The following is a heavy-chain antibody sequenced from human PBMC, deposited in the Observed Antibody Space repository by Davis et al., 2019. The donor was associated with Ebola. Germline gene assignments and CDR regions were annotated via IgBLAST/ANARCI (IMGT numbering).Heavy chain of an antibody. CDR1: GFTFSNYA. D-gene: IGHD4-17*01. V-gene: IGHV3-23*01. Sequence: PSETLSLTCAASGFTFSNYAMSWVRQAPGKGLEWVATISGGDEDTYFADSGKGRFTLSRDNSRNTLYLQMNSLRADDTAVYYCAKNPRYGDYRYFDYWGLGTLVTVSS. CDR3: AKNPRYGDYRYFDY. J-gene: IGHJ4*02. CDR2: ISGGDEDT.